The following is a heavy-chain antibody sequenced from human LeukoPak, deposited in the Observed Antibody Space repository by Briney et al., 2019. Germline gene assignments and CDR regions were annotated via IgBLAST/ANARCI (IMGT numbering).Heavy chain of an antibody. CDR2: IAPGGNFA. V-gene: IGHV3-23*01. Sequence: GGSLRLSCAASGFTFSSYTMSWVRQAPGKGLEWVSAIAPGGNFASYADSVKGRFTFSRDNSKYTLYLQMDSLRDDDTAIYYCAKAPAGTTNFYFDNWGQGTLVIVSS. J-gene: IGHJ4*02. CDR1: GFTFSSYT. CDR3: AKAPAGTTNFYFDN. D-gene: IGHD1-1*01.